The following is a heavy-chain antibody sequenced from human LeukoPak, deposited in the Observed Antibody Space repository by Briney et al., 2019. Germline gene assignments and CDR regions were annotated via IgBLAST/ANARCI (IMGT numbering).Heavy chain of an antibody. J-gene: IGHJ3*02. V-gene: IGHV4-34*01. Sequence: PSETLSLTCAVYGGSFSGYYWSWIRQPPGKGLEWIGEINHSGSTNYNPSLKSRVTISVDTSKNQFSLKLSSVTAADTAVYYCARDGQAPGTDAFDIWGQGTMVTVSS. CDR1: GGSFSGYY. CDR2: INHSGST. CDR3: ARDGQAPGTDAFDI.